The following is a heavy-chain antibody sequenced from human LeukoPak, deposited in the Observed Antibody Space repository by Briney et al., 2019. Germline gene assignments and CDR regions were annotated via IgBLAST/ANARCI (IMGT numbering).Heavy chain of an antibody. CDR3: ASPSRSGAYYYDSSGYYFGY. CDR1: GGSFSGYY. D-gene: IGHD3-22*01. V-gene: IGHV4-34*01. J-gene: IGHJ4*02. Sequence: SETLSLTCAVYGGSFSGYYWSWIRQPPGKGLEWIGEINHSGSTNYNPSLKSRVTISVDTSKNQFSLKLSSVTAADTAVYYCASPSRSGAYYYDSSGYYFGYWGQGTLVTVSS. CDR2: INHSGST.